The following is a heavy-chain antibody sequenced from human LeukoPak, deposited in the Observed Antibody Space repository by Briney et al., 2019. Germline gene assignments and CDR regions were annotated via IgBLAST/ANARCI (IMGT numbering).Heavy chain of an antibody. J-gene: IGHJ4*02. V-gene: IGHV4-4*07. Sequence: SETLSLTCAVPGGCIWRVYCVWSRQPAGKGLEWIGRIYTSGSTNYNPSLKSRVTMSVDTSKNQFSLKLSSVSAPGTAVFYCGRIRLYSIDYWGQGTLVTVSS. CDR2: IYTSGST. CDR3: GRIRLYSIDY. CDR1: GGCIWRVY. D-gene: IGHD6-13*01.